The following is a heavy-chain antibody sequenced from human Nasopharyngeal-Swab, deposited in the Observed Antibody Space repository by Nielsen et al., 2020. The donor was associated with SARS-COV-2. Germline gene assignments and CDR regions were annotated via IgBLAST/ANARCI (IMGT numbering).Heavy chain of an antibody. D-gene: IGHD4-17*01. Sequence: LRLSCAVYGGSFSGYYWSWIRQPPGKGLEWIGEINHSGSTNYNPSPKSRVTIPVNTSKNQFSLKLSSVTAADTAVYYCARAYGDYEDYYYYGMDVWGQGTTVTGSS. CDR3: ARAYGDYEDYYYYGMDV. V-gene: IGHV4-34*01. CDR2: INHSGST. CDR1: GGSFSGYY. J-gene: IGHJ6*02.